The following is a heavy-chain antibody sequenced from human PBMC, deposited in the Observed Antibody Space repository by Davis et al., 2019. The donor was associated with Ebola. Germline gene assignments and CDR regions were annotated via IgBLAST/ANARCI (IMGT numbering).Heavy chain of an antibody. Sequence: ASVKVSCKASGYTFTSYGISWVRQAPGQGLEWMGWISAYNGNTNYAQKLQGRVTMTTDTSTSTAYMELRSLRSDDTAVYYCARGILLWFREGYYYGMDVWGQGTTVTVSS. CDR2: ISAYNGNT. D-gene: IGHD3-10*01. CDR3: ARGILLWFREGYYYGMDV. CDR1: GYTFTSYG. V-gene: IGHV1-18*01. J-gene: IGHJ6*02.